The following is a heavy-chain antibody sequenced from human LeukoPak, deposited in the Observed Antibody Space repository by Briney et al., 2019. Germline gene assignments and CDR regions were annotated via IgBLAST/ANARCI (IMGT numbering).Heavy chain of an antibody. D-gene: IGHD3-22*01. V-gene: IGHV3-13*01. CDR1: GFTFNYYD. Sequence: PGGSLRLSCAVSGFTFNYYDMHWVRQAPGKRLEWVSAIRTTGDTHYPDSVKGRFAMSREDAKNSVHLQRNTLRAGDTAVYYCARGVSYYYDNSGHPGWYFDLWGRGTLVTVSS. CDR2: IRTTGDT. CDR3: ARGVSYYYDNSGHPGWYFDL. J-gene: IGHJ2*01.